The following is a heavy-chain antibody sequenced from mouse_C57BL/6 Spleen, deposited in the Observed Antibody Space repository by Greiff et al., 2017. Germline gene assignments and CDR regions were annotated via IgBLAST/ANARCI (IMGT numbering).Heavy chain of an antibody. CDR3: AIDSAGYDYAMDY. V-gene: IGHV14-3*01. CDR1: GFNIKNTY. D-gene: IGHD3-2*02. J-gene: IGHJ4*01. Sequence: VHVKQSVAELVRPGASVKLSCTASGFNIKNTYMHWVKQRPEQGLEWIGRIDPANGNTKYAPKFQGKATITADTSSNTAYLQLSSLTSEYTAIYYCAIDSAGYDYAMDYWGQGTSVTVSS. CDR2: IDPANGNT.